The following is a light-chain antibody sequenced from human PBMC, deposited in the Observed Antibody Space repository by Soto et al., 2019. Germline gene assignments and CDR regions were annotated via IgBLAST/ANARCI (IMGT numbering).Light chain of an antibody. CDR2: GNS. Sequence: QSVLTQPPSVSGAPGQRVTISCTGSSSNIGADYDVHWYQQLPGTAPKLLIYGNSNRPSGVPDRFSSSKSGTSASLAITGLQAEYEADYYCQSYDSSLSGWVFGGGTKLTVL. CDR1: SSNIGADYD. CDR3: QSYDSSLSGWV. J-gene: IGLJ3*02. V-gene: IGLV1-40*01.